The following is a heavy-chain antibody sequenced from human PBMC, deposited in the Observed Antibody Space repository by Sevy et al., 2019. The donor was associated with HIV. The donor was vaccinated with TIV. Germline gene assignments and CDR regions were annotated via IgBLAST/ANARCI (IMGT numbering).Heavy chain of an antibody. V-gene: IGHV4-39*01. CDR1: VSSGPISTSNSY. CDR3: ARHDGVNPEYFDS. Sequence: SETLSLSCTVSVSSGPISTSNSYWGWIRQPPGKGLEWIGGVHYRGSTYYHPSLKSRVTISIHTSRNLFSLELKSVTAADTAFYFCARHDGVNPEYFDSWGRGILVTVSS. CDR2: VHYRGST. D-gene: IGHD4-17*01. J-gene: IGHJ4*02.